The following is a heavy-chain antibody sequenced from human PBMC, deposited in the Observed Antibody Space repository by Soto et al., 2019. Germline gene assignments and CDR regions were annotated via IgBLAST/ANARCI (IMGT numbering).Heavy chain of an antibody. CDR3: ARRYSSGFDF. V-gene: IGHV4-59*08. CDR2: IYYSGST. J-gene: IGHJ4*02. D-gene: IGHD6-19*01. Sequence: SATLSPTCTGSGGSIRSYYWSWIRQPTGKGLEWIGYIYYSGSTNYNPSLKSRVTISVDTSKNQFSLKLSSVTAADTAVYYCARRYSSGFDFWGQGTLVTVS. CDR1: GGSIRSYY.